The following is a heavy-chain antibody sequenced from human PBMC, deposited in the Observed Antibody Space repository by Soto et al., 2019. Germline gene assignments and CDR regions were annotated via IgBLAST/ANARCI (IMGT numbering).Heavy chain of an antibody. J-gene: IGHJ4*02. CDR1: GYTFTVYY. CDR2: INPNSGGT. D-gene: IGHD1-26*01. V-gene: IGHV1-2*02. Sequence: QVRLVQSGAEVKKPGASVKVSCKASGYTFTVYYMHWVRQXPGQGPXWMGWINPNSGGTMYSRKFQGRLTMTWDTSITTAYMALTNLTSDXXAVYYXAXXXAXXXGSAGFDHWGQGTLVTVSS. CDR3: AXXXAXXXGSAGFDH.